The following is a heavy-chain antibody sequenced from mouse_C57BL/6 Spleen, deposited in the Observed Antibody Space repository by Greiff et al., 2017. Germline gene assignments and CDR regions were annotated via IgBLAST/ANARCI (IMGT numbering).Heavy chain of an antibody. CDR2: IYPRSGNT. CDR1: GYTFTSYG. D-gene: IGHD3-3*01. Sequence: VKVVESGAELARPGASVKLSCKASGYTFTSYGISWVKQRTGQGLEWIGEIYPRSGNTYYNEKFKGKATLTADKSSSTAYMELRSLTSEDSAVYFCARKGDFSLAYWGQGTLVTVSA. V-gene: IGHV1-81*01. CDR3: ARKGDFSLAY. J-gene: IGHJ3*01.